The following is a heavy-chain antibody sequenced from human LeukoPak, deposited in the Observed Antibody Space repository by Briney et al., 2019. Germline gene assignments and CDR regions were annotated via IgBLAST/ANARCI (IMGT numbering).Heavy chain of an antibody. CDR2: ISGSGRST. V-gene: IGHV3-23*01. CDR1: RFTFSIYS. D-gene: IGHD6-13*01. J-gene: IGHJ4*02. CDR3: VKASSSSWSSFDY. Sequence: GGSLRLSCAASRFTFSIYSMNWVRQAPGKGLEWVATISGSGRSTYYADSVKGRFTISRDNSKHTLFLQMASLRAEDTAVYYCVKASSSSWSSFDYWGQGTLVTVSS.